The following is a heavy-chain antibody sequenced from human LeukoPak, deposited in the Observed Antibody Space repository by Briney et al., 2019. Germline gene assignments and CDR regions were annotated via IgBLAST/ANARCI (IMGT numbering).Heavy chain of an antibody. D-gene: IGHD5-12*01. CDR2: IKQDGSEK. CDR3: ASGYDFDFDY. CDR1: GFTFSSRDW. V-gene: IGHV3-7*01. Sequence: GGSLGLSCVASGFTFSSRDWMTWVRQAPGKGLEWVANIKQDGSEKYYVDSVKGRFTISRDNAKNSLYLQMNSLRAEDTAVYYCASGYDFDFDYWGQGTLVTVSS. J-gene: IGHJ4*02.